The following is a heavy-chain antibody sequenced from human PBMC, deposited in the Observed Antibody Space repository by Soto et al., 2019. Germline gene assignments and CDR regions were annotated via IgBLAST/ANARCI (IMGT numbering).Heavy chain of an antibody. J-gene: IGHJ5*02. CDR3: AREQGSGFLEWLPNWFDP. V-gene: IGHV3-33*01. CDR2: LWYDGSNK. Sequence: QVQLVESGGGVVQPGRSLRLSCAASGFTFSSYGMHWVRQAPGKGLEWGAVLWYDGSNKYYADSVKGRFTISRDNSKNTLYLQMNSLRAEDTAVYYCAREQGSGFLEWLPNWFDPWGQGTLVTVSS. D-gene: IGHD3-3*01. CDR1: GFTFSSYG.